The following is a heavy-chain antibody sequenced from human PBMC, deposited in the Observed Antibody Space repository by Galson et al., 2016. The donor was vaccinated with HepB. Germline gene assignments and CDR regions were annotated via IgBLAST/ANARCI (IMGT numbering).Heavy chain of an antibody. Sequence: SLRLSCAASGFIFSTYSMNWVRQAPGKGLEWVSSISDSSSYIYYADSVKGRFTISRDNAKSSLSLQMDSLRAEDTAVYYCARAFRGSGYYASFYYGMDVWGQGTTVTVSS. D-gene: IGHD3-3*01. J-gene: IGHJ6*02. CDR3: ARAFRGSGYYASFYYGMDV. CDR2: ISDSSSYI. V-gene: IGHV3-21*01. CDR1: GFIFSTYS.